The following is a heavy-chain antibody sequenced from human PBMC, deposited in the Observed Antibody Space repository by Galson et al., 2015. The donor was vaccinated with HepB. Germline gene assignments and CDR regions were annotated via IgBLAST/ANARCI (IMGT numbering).Heavy chain of an antibody. CDR1: GYSFSNFW. Sequence: SGAEVKKPGESLRISCQASGYSFSNFWMSWVRQAPGKGLEWVANIKLDGSEKHYVDSVRGRFTVSRDNAKNSLYLQMNSLRAEDTAVYYCARYLRAYSYGGVEYFQHWGQGTLVTVSS. V-gene: IGHV3-7*03. D-gene: IGHD5-18*01. CDR2: IKLDGSEK. CDR3: ARYLRAYSYGGVEYFQH. J-gene: IGHJ1*01.